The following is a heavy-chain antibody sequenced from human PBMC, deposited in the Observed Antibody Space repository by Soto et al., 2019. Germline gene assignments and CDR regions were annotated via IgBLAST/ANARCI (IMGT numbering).Heavy chain of an antibody. CDR1: GDSVSSNRAA. Sequence: PSQTLSLTCAISGDSVSSNRAAWNWIRQSPSRGLEWLGRTYYRSKWYNEYAVSVKSRITINPDTSKNQFSLQLNSVTPEDTAVYYCAKGHLITMIVVVTTYFDYWGQGTLVTVSS. J-gene: IGHJ4*02. CDR2: TYYRSKWYN. V-gene: IGHV6-1*01. CDR3: AKGHLITMIVVVTTYFDY. D-gene: IGHD3-22*01.